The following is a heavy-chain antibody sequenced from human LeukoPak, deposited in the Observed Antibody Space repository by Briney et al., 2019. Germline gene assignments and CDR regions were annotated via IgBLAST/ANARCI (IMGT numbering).Heavy chain of an antibody. Sequence: PGGSLRLSCAVSGFTFRNYWMYWVRQAPGEALVWVSRISGDGSTTTYADTVKGRFTISRDNAKNTLYLQMSSLRADDTAVYYCASSLLGVSPWGQGTLVTVSS. V-gene: IGHV3-74*01. CDR3: ASSLLGVSP. J-gene: IGHJ4*02. D-gene: IGHD3-3*01. CDR2: ISGDGSTT. CDR1: GFTFRNYW.